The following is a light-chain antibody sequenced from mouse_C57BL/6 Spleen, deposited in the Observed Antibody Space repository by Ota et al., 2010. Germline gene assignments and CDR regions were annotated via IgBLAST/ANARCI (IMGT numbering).Light chain of an antibody. V-gene: IGKV15-103*01. Sequence: DIQMNQSPSSLSASLGDTITITCHASQNINVWLSWYQQKPGQPPKLLIYGASTRESGVPDRFTGSGSGTDFTLTISSVQAEDLAVYYCQNDHSYPFTFGSGTKLEIK. CDR1: QNINVW. CDR3: QNDHSYPFT. CDR2: GAS. J-gene: IGKJ4*01.